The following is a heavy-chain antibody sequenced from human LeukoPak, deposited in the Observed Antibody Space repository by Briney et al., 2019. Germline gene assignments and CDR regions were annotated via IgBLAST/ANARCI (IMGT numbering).Heavy chain of an antibody. CDR2: ISGSGGST. Sequence: PGGSLRLSCAASGFTFSSYGMSWVRQPPGKGLEWVATISGSGGSTDYADSVKGRFTISRDNSKNTLYLQMNSLRAEDTAVYYCAKYLGSGTYYDAFNIWGQGTVVTVSS. J-gene: IGHJ3*02. D-gene: IGHD1-26*01. V-gene: IGHV3-23*01. CDR1: GFTFSSYG. CDR3: AKYLGSGTYYDAFNI.